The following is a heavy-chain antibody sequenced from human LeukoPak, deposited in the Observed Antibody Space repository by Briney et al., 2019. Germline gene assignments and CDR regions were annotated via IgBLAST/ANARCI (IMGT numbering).Heavy chain of an antibody. CDR1: GFTFSSYA. D-gene: IGHD2-15*01. V-gene: IGHV3-23*01. CDR2: ISGSGGST. J-gene: IGHJ4*02. CDR3: AVIRVAATFDY. Sequence: HSGGSLRLSCAASGFTFSSYAMSWVRQAPGKGQEWVSAISGSGGSTYYADSVKGRFTISRDNSKNTLYLQMNSLRAEDTAVYYCAVIRVAATFDYWGQGTLVTVSS.